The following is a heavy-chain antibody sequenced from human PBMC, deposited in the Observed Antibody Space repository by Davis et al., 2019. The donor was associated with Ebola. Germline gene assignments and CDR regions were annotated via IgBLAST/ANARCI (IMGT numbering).Heavy chain of an antibody. CDR1: GYSFTSYW. D-gene: IGHD3-10*01. CDR3: ARRSDNRVQGVTPGTNWFDP. Sequence: GESLKISCKGSGYSFTSYWIGWVRQMPGKGLEWMGIIYPGDSDTRYSPSFQGQVTISADKSISTAYLQWSSLKASDTAMYYCARRSDNRVQGVTPGTNWFDPWGQGTLVTVSS. J-gene: IGHJ5*02. CDR2: IYPGDSDT. V-gene: IGHV5-51*01.